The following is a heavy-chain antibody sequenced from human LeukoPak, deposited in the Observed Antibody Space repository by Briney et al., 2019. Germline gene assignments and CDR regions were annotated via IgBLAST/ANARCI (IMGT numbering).Heavy chain of an antibody. V-gene: IGHV3-21*04. D-gene: IGHD2-21*01. Sequence: PGGSLRLSCAASGFTFSSYAMHWVRQAPGKGLEWVSSISSSSSYIYYADSVKGRFTISRDNAKNSLYLQMNSLRAEDTAVYYCAKDLYSAPYYFDYWGQGTLVTVSS. J-gene: IGHJ4*02. CDR1: GFTFSSYA. CDR2: ISSSSSYI. CDR3: AKDLYSAPYYFDY.